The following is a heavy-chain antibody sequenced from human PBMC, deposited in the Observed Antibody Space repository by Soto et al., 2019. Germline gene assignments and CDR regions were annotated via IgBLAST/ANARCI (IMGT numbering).Heavy chain of an antibody. CDR3: ATIQRSGPRWGMDV. J-gene: IGHJ6*02. V-gene: IGHV3-21*01. CDR1: RSAFSSYS. D-gene: IGHD6-19*01. CDR2: ISVSSSYI. Sequence: PGGSLRLSCVASRSAFSSYSISWVRQAPGKGLEWVSSISVSSSYIYYAASVKGRFTISRDNNXXXXXXXXXXXXXXXXXXYHCATIQRSGPRWGMDVWGQGTTVTVSS.